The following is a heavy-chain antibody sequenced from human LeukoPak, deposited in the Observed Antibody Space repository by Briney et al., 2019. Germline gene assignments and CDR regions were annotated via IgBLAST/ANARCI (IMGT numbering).Heavy chain of an antibody. V-gene: IGHV1-2*06. J-gene: IGHJ4*02. CDR3: ASLYDIVGTTVDY. Sequence: ASVKVSCKASGYTFTSYYMHWVRQAPGQGLEWMGRIDPNTGGTKSAKNFQGRVTMTRDTSISTAYMALSGLRSDDTAVYYCASLYDIVGTTVDYWGQGTLVTVSS. D-gene: IGHD1-26*01. CDR2: IDPNTGGT. CDR1: GYTFTSYY.